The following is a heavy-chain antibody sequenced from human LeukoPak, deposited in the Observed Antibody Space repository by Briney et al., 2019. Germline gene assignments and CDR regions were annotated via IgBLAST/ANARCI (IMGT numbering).Heavy chain of an antibody. Sequence: VSVKVSCKASGYTFTSYYMHWVRQAPGLGLEWMGIIRPIADTTTYSQKFQGRVTMTRDMSTSTVYMELSSLRSEDTALYYCARDVPYCGGNCHDAFDIWGQGTKVTVSS. D-gene: IGHD2-21*02. CDR3: ARDVPYCGGNCHDAFDI. V-gene: IGHV1-46*01. CDR2: IRPIADTT. CDR1: GYTFTSYY. J-gene: IGHJ3*02.